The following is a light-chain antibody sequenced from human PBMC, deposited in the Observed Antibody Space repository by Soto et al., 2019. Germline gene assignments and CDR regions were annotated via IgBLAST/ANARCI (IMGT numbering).Light chain of an antibody. CDR2: DVS. CDR1: SSDVGGYNY. CDR3: QSYDSSLRLAV. Sequence: QSALTQPRSVSGSPGQSVTISCTGTSSDVGGYNYVSWYQQHPGKAPKLMIYDVSKRPSGVPDRFSGSKSGNTASLTISGLQAEDEADYYCQSYDSSLRLAVFGGGTQLTVL. J-gene: IGLJ3*02. V-gene: IGLV2-11*01.